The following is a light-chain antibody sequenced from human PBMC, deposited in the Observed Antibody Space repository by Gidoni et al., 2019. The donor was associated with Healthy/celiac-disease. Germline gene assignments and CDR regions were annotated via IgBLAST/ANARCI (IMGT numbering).Light chain of an antibody. CDR1: SSDVGSYNL. CDR3: CSYAAHVV. J-gene: IGLJ2*01. V-gene: IGLV2-23*01. Sequence: QSALTQPASESGSPGQSITISCTGTSSDVGSYNLVSWYQQHPGKAPKLMIYEGSKRPSGVSNRFSGSKSGNTASLTISGLQAEDEADYYCCSYAAHVVFGGGTKLTVL. CDR2: EGS.